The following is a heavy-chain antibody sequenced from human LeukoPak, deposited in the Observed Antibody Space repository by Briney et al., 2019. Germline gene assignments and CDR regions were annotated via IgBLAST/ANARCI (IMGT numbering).Heavy chain of an antibody. Sequence: ASVKVSCKASGYTFTGYYMHWVRQAPGQGLEWMGWINPNSGGTNYAQKFQGRVTMTRDTSISTAYMELSRLRSDDTAVYYCARDSLLGYCSSTSCSDAFDIWGQGTMVTVSS. V-gene: IGHV1-2*02. CDR2: INPNSGGT. J-gene: IGHJ3*02. D-gene: IGHD2-2*01. CDR3: ARDSLLGYCSSTSCSDAFDI. CDR1: GYTFTGYY.